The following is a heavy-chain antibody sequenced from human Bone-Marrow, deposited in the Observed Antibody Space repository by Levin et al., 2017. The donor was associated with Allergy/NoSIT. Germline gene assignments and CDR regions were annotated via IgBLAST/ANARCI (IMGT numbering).Heavy chain of an antibody. Sequence: GGSLRLSCVASGITLRNYWMHWVRQAPGKGLEWVSRIKTDGSSTDYVDSVMGRFTISRDNAKNTVYLHVDRLRVEDTAVYYCATGDRYGGIWGQGTLVAVSS. CDR1: GITLRNYW. J-gene: IGHJ4*02. V-gene: IGHV3-74*01. CDR2: IKTDGSST. CDR3: ATGDRYGGI. D-gene: IGHD4-23*01.